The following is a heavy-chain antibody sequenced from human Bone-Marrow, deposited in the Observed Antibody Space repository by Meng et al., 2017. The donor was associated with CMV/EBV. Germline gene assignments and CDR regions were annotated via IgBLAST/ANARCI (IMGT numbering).Heavy chain of an antibody. D-gene: IGHD1-26*01. CDR3: TIGSYYDYYGRDV. CDR1: GGSISSSNW. J-gene: IGHJ6*02. CDR2: IYHSGST. V-gene: IGHV4-4*02. Sequence: SETLSLTCAVSGGSISSSNWWSWVRQPPGKGLEWIGEIYHSGSTNYNPSLKSRVTISVDKSKNQFSLKLSSVTAADTAVYYCTIGSYYDYYGRDVWGQGTTVTVAS.